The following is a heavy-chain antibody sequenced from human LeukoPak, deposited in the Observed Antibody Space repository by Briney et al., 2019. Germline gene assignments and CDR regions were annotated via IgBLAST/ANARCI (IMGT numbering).Heavy chain of an antibody. CDR2: IYYSGST. CDR3: ARDSRINYDFWGFDP. D-gene: IGHD3-3*01. Sequence: SWIRQPPGKGLEWIGYIYYSGSTYYNPSLKSRVTISVDTSENQFSLRLSSVTAADTAVYYCARDSRINYDFWGFDPWGQGTLVTVSS. V-gene: IGHV4-30-4*08. J-gene: IGHJ5*02.